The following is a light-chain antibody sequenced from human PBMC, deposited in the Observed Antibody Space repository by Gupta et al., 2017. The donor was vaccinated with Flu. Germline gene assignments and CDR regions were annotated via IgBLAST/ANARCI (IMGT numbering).Light chain of an antibody. V-gene: IGLV3-21*02. CDR2: DDS. J-gene: IGLJ1*01. Sequence: SYVLPQPPSVSVAPGQTARITCVGNNIQLKRVHWSHQKTDQAPVLVVYDDSDRPSGIPERFSGSKSGNTATLTISRAEAGDEADYYCQVWDRRTDNYVFGTGTKVTVL. CDR1: NIQLKR. CDR3: QVWDRRTDNYV.